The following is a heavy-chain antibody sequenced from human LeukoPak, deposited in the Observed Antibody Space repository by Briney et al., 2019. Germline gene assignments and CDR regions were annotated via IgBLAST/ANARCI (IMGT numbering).Heavy chain of an antibody. D-gene: IGHD6-13*01. CDR2: ISGSGGST. J-gene: IGHJ4*02. Sequence: PGGSLRLSCAASGFTFSSYGMSWVRQAPGKGLEWVSAISGSGGSTYYADSVKGRFTISRDNSKNTLYLQMNSLRAEDTAVYYCAKVGYSSSWYTLVSDYWGQGTLVTVSS. V-gene: IGHV3-23*01. CDR3: AKVGYSSSWYTLVSDY. CDR1: GFTFSSYG.